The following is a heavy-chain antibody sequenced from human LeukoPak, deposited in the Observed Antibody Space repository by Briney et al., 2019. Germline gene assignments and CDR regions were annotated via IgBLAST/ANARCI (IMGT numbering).Heavy chain of an antibody. Sequence: ASVEVSCKASGYTFTGYYIHWARQAPGQGLEGMGWINPNSGDTHYTQKFQERVSMTRDTSISTAYMELSRLRSDDTAVYYCASRLAWGSPINWLDPWGQGTPVTVSS. CDR1: GYTFTGYY. J-gene: IGHJ5*02. CDR2: INPNSGDT. CDR3: ASRLAWGSPINWLDP. D-gene: IGHD3-16*01. V-gene: IGHV1-2*02.